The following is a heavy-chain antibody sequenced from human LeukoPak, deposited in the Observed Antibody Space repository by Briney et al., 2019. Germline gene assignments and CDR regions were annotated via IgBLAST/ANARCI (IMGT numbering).Heavy chain of an antibody. V-gene: IGHV1-69*04. D-gene: IGHD2-8*01. J-gene: IGHJ4*02. CDR1: GGTFSSYA. CDR3: ARATRYCTNGVCPPDY. Sequence: SVKVSCKASGGTFSSYAISWVRQAPGQGLEWVGRIIPILGIANYAQKFQGRVTITADKSTSTAYMELSSLRSEDTAVYYCARATRYCTNGVCPPDYWGQGTLVTVSS. CDR2: IIPILGIA.